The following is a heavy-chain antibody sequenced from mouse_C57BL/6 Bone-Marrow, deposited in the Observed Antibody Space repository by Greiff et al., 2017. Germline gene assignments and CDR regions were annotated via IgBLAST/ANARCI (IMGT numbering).Heavy chain of an antibody. CDR3: ARGLLWSLYAMDY. D-gene: IGHD2-1*01. CDR1: GYSITSDY. J-gene: IGHJ4*01. Sequence: EVQLQESGPGLAKPSQTLSLTCSVTGYSITSDYWNWIRKFPGNKLEYIGYISYSGSTYYNPSLKSRISITRDTSNNQSYLQLNSVTTEDTATDNCARGLLWSLYAMDYWGQGTSVTVSS. CDR2: ISYSGST. V-gene: IGHV3-8*01.